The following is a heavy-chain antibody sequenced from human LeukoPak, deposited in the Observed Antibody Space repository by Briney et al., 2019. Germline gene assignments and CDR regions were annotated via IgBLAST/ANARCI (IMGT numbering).Heavy chain of an antibody. J-gene: IGHJ4*02. CDR2: ISAYNGNT. CDR3: ARAPSGLRSGVLDY. Sequence: VASVKVSCKASGYTFTSYGISWVRQAPGQGLEWMGWISAYNGNTNYAQKLQGRVTMTTDTSTSTAYMELRSLRSDDTAVYYCARAPSGLRSGVLDYWGQGTLVTVSS. V-gene: IGHV1-18*01. CDR1: GYTFTSYG. D-gene: IGHD5-12*01.